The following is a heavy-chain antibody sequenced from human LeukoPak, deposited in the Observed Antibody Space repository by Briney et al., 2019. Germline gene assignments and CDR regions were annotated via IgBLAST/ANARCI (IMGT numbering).Heavy chain of an antibody. Sequence: GGSLRLSCAASGFTFSDYWMSWVRQAPGKGLEWVANIHPDGNEKYYVDSVKGRFTISRDHAKNSLYLQMNSLRAGDTAVCYCARTVVAVRAAHDYYDYWGQGTLVTVSS. D-gene: IGHD2-15*01. V-gene: IGHV3-7*01. J-gene: IGHJ4*02. CDR2: IHPDGNEK. CDR3: ARTVVAVRAAHDYYDY. CDR1: GFTFSDYW.